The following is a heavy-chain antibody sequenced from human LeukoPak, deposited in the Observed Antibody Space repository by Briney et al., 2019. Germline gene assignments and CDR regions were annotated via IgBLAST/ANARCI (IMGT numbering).Heavy chain of an antibody. CDR2: IYYSGST. D-gene: IGHD5-12*01. V-gene: IGHV4-39*07. J-gene: IGHJ4*02. CDR3: ARTWGGYSGYDPPDY. Sequence: SETLSLTCTVSGGSISSSSYYWGWIRQPPGKGLEWIGSIYYSGSTYYNPSLKSRVTISVDTSKNQFSLKLSSVTAADTAVYYCARTWGGYSGYDPPDYWGQGTLVTVSS. CDR1: GGSISSSSYY.